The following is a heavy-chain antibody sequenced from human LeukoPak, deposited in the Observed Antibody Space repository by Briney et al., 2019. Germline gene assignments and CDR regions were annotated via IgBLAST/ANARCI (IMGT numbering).Heavy chain of an antibody. CDR2: ISAYNGNT. V-gene: IGHV1-18*01. D-gene: IGHD1-26*01. CDR3: ARARYLTGSRDDAFDI. Sequence: VAVKVACMASGYTFPRYGISWVRQPPGQGLEWMAWISAYNGNTDYAQKLQGRVTMTTDTSTSTAYMELRSLRSDDTAVYYCARARYLTGSRDDAFDIWGQGTVVTVSS. CDR1: GYTFPRYG. J-gene: IGHJ3*02.